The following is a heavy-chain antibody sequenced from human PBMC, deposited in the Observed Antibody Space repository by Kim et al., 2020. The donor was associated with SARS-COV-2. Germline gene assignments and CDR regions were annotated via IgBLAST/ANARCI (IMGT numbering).Heavy chain of an antibody. Sequence: GGSLRLSCAASGFTFSSYAMHWVRQAPGKGLEWVAVISYDGSNKYYADSVKGRFTISRDNSKNTLYLQMNSLRAEDTALYYCARPSSGSYLYYFDYLGQG. D-gene: IGHD3-10*01. V-gene: IGHV3-30-3*01. CDR2: ISYDGSNK. J-gene: IGHJ4*02. CDR3: ARPSSGSYLYYFDY. CDR1: GFTFSSYA.